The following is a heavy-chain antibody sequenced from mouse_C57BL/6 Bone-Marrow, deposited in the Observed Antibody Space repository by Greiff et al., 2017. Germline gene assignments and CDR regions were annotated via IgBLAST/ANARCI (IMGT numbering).Heavy chain of an antibody. CDR1: GYTFTSYW. D-gene: IGHD1-1*01. CDR2: IDPSDSYT. Sequence: VQLQQPGAELVMPGASVKLSCKASGYTFTSYWMHWVKQRPGQGLEWIGEIDPSDSYTNYNQKFKGKSTLTVDKSSSTAYMQLSSLTSEDSAVYYCARRGYYYGSSYSAWFADWGQGTLVTVSA. CDR3: ARRGYYYGSSYSAWFAD. J-gene: IGHJ3*01. V-gene: IGHV1-69*01.